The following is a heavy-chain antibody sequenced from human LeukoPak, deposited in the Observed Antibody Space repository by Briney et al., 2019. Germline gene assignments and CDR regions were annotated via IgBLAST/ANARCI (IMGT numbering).Heavy chain of an antibody. V-gene: IGHV4-34*01. Sequence: ASETLSLTCAVYDGSFSGYYWSWIRQPPGKGLEWIGEINHSGSTNYNPSLKSRVTISVDKSKNQFSLKLSSVTAADTAVYYCARVGSRNARAINYWGQGTLVTVSS. J-gene: IGHJ4*02. D-gene: IGHD3-10*01. CDR3: ARVGSRNARAINY. CDR2: INHSGST. CDR1: DGSFSGYY.